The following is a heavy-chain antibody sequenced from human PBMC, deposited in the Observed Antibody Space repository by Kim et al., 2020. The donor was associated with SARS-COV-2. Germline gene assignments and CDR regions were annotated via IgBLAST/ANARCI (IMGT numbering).Heavy chain of an antibody. CDR1: GFTFSSYS. D-gene: IGHD3-10*01. V-gene: IGHV3-21*01. CDR2: ISSSSSYI. CDR3: ATAEIEIYGDYEYFQH. J-gene: IGHJ1*01. Sequence: GGSLRLSCAASGFTFSSYSMNWVRQAPGKGLEWVSSISSSSSYIYYADSVKGRFTISRDNAKNSLYLQMNSLRAEDTAVYYCATAEIEIYGDYEYFQHWGQGTLVTVSS.